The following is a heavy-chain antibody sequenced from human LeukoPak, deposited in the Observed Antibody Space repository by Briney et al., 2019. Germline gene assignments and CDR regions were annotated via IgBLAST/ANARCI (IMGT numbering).Heavy chain of an antibody. V-gene: IGHV3-21*01. CDR1: GFTFSNFT. J-gene: IGHJ4*02. Sequence: GGSLRLSCAASGFTFSNFTMNWVRQAPGKGLEWVSSISSRSTYIYYADSVKGRFTISRDTAKPSLYLQLSGLRADDTAVYYCARFVRWGDFDYWGPGTLVTVSS. D-gene: IGHD4-23*01. CDR2: ISSRSTYI. CDR3: ARFVRWGDFDY.